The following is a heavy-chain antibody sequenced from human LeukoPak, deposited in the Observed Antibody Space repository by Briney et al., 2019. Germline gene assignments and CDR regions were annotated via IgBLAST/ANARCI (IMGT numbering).Heavy chain of an antibody. V-gene: IGHV4-4*09. J-gene: IGHJ4*02. CDR1: GGSISSYY. CDR3: ASASQYYDFWSGYHYYFDY. D-gene: IGHD3-3*01. CDR2: IYTSGST. Sequence: PSETLSLTYTVSGGSISSYYWSWIRQPPGKGLEWIGYIYTSGSTNYNPSLKSRVTISVDTSKNQFSLKLSSVTAADTAVYYCASASQYYDFWSGYHYYFDYWGQGTLVTVSS.